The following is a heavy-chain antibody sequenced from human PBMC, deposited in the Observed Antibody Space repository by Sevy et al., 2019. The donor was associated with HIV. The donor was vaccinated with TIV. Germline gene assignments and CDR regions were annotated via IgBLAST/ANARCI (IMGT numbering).Heavy chain of an antibody. J-gene: IGHJ6*02. CDR2: ISYESDTI. V-gene: IGHV3-48*01. Sequence: GGSLRLSCAASGFTFSSYSMNWVRQAPGKGLEWVSYISYESDTIYYAGSVRGRFTVFRDNAKNSLSLQMNILRAEDTAVYYCARGLAALSGYYYGIDVWGQGTTVTVSS. CDR3: ARGLAALSGYYYGIDV. CDR1: GFTFSSYS. D-gene: IGHD6-6*01.